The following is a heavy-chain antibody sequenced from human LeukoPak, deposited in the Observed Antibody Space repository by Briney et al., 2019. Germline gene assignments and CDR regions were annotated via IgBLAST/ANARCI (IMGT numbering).Heavy chain of an antibody. V-gene: IGHV4-4*07. CDR1: GDSISSYY. CDR3: ARHYSGDWIHLYYFDY. CDR2: IYTSGTT. J-gene: IGHJ4*02. Sequence: SETLSLTCTVSGDSISSYYWNWIRQPAGKGLEWIGRIYTSGTTNYNPSLKSRVTISVDTSKNQFSLKLSSVTAADTAVYYCARHYSGDWIHLYYFDYWGQGTLVTVSS. D-gene: IGHD5-18*01.